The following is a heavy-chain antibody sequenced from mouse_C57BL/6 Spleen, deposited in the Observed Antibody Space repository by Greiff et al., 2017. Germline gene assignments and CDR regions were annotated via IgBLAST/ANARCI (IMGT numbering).Heavy chain of an antibody. CDR2: IHPNSGST. V-gene: IGHV1-64*01. CDR3: ARGYYYGSSDDWFAY. D-gene: IGHD1-1*01. J-gene: IGHJ3*01. CDR1: GYTFTSYW. Sequence: QVQLQQPGAELVKPGASVKLSCKASGYTFTSYWMHWVKQRPGQGLEWIGMIHPNSGSTNYNEKFKSKATLTVDKSSSTAYMQLSSLTSEDSAVYYCARGYYYGSSDDWFAYWGQGTLVTVSA.